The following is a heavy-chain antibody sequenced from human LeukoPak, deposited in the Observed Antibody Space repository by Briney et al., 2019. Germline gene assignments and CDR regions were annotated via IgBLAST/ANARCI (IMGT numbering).Heavy chain of an antibody. CDR1: GGSISSGGYS. J-gene: IGHJ5*02. CDR2: IYHSGST. CDR3: ARRRGRARRFLEWYNWFDP. Sequence: PSQTLSLTCAVSGGSISSGGYSWSWIRQPPGKGLEWIVYIYHSGSTYYNPSLKSRVTISVDTSKNQFSLKLSSVTAADTAVYYCARRRGRARRFLEWYNWFDPWGQGTLVTVSS. D-gene: IGHD3-3*01. V-gene: IGHV4-30-2*01.